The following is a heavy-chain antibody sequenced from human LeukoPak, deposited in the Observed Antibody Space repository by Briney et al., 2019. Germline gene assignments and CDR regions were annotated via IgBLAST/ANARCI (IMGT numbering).Heavy chain of an antibody. CDR1: GFTFWSYG. D-gene: IGHD3-16*01. Sequence: PGGSLRLSCEASGFTFWSYGVHWFRQAPGKGLEGVALISYDGRYENYADSVKGRFTISRDNSKNTVYLQLNSLRAEDTAVYYCAKDRRMMSAYFGMDVWGQGTSVTVSS. CDR3: AKDRRMMSAYFGMDV. V-gene: IGHV3-30*18. J-gene: IGHJ6*02. CDR2: ISYDGRYE.